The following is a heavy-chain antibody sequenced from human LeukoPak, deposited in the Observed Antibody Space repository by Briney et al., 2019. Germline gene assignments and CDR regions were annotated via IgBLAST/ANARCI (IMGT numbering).Heavy chain of an antibody. CDR2: IKSKTDGGTT. V-gene: IGHV3-15*01. J-gene: IGHJ4*02. CDR1: GFTFSSYG. CDR3: TTDESLWFGESQRGY. Sequence: GGSLRLSCAASGFTFSSYGMHWVRQAPGKGLEWVGRIKSKTDGGTTDYAAPVKGRFTISRDDSKNTLYLQMNSLKTEDTAVYYCTTDESLWFGESQRGYWGQGTLVTVSS. D-gene: IGHD3-10*01.